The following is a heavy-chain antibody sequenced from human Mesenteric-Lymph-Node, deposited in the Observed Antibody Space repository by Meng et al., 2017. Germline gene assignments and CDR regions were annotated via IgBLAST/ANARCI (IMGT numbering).Heavy chain of an antibody. Sequence: QVRLRESGPGRGRPSGTLSLTCTVSGGSVSSGSYYWGWIRQPPGKGLEWIGYIYYSGSTNYNPSLKSRVTISVDTSKNQFSLKLSSVTAADTAVYYCARSTGTTYYFDYWGQGTLVTVSS. CDR3: ARSTGTTYYFDY. J-gene: IGHJ4*02. V-gene: IGHV4-61*01. D-gene: IGHD1-7*01. CDR2: IYYSGST. CDR1: GGSVSSGSYY.